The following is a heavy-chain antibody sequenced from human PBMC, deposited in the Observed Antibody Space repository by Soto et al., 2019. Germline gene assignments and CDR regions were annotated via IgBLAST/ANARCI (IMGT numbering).Heavy chain of an antibody. CDR3: AKVQWAYSSGWYVSLDY. CDR1: GFTFSSYA. CDR2: ISGSGGST. Sequence: GGSLRLSCAASGFTFSSYAMSWVRQAPGKGLEWVSAISGSGGSTYYADSVKGRFTISRDNSKNTLYLQMNSLRAEDTAVYYCAKVQWAYSSGWYVSLDYWGRGTLVTVSS. V-gene: IGHV3-23*01. J-gene: IGHJ4*02. D-gene: IGHD6-19*01.